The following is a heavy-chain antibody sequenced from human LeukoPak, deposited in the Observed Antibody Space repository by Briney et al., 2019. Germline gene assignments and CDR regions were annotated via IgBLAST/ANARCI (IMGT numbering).Heavy chain of an antibody. CDR2: ISGGGDST. J-gene: IGHJ3*02. V-gene: IGHV3-23*01. D-gene: IGHD1-26*01. Sequence: GGSLRLSCAASGFTFSSYGMSWVRQAPGKGLEWVSAISGGGDSTFYADSVKGRFTISRDNSKNTLYLQMNSLRAEDTAVYYCARGGSYLSAFDIWGQGTMVTVSS. CDR1: GFTFSSYG. CDR3: ARGGSYLSAFDI.